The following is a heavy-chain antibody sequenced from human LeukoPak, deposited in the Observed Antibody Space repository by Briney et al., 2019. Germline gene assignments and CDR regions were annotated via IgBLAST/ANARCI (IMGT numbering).Heavy chain of an antibody. CDR3: ARGRAGAPDAFDI. CDR1: GGTFSSYA. CDR2: IIPILGIA. D-gene: IGHD1-26*01. Sequence: ASVKVSCKASGGTFSSYAISWVRQAPGQGLEWMGRIIPILGIANYAQKFQGRVTITADKSTSTAYMELSSLRSEDTAVYYCARGRAGAPDAFDIWGQGTMVTVSS. J-gene: IGHJ3*02. V-gene: IGHV1-69*04.